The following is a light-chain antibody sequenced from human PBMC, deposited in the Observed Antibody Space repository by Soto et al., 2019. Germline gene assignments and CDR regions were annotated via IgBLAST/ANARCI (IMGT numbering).Light chain of an antibody. CDR3: QSYDSSLGYV. J-gene: IGLJ1*01. CDR1: SSNIGAGYH. Sequence: QLVLTQPPSVSGAPGQRVTMSCTGSSSNIGAGYHVHWYQQLPGTAPKLLIYTNRYRPSVVPDRFSGSRSGTSASLAITGLQAEDEADYYCQSYDSSLGYVFGTGTKLTVL. CDR2: TNR. V-gene: IGLV1-40*01.